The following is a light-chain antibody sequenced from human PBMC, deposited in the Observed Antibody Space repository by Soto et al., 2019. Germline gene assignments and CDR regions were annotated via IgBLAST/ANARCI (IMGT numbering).Light chain of an antibody. V-gene: IGLV1-44*01. CDR3: AAWDDSMNGVV. CDR1: SSNIGSNT. J-gene: IGLJ2*01. CDR2: SND. Sequence: QSVLTQPPSASGTPGQRVSISCSGSSSNIGSNTVNWYQQLPGTAPPLLIYSNDQRPSGGPHRFSGSKSGTSASLAISGLQSDDEADYSCAAWDDSMNGVVFGVGTKLTVL.